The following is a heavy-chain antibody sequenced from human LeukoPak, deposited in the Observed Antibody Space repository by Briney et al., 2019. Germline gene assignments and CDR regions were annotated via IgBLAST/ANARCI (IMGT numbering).Heavy chain of an antibody. J-gene: IGHJ4*02. D-gene: IGHD3-16*01. CDR2: ISSGGDRT. CDR1: GFTVSSNY. Sequence: GGSLRLSCAASGFTVSSNYMSWVRQAPGKGLEWVSAISSGGDRTYYADSVTGRFTISRDNSKNMLFLQMSSLRAEDAAMYYCTREAIATGYAYDWGQGTLVTVFS. V-gene: IGHV3-53*01. CDR3: TREAIATGYAYD.